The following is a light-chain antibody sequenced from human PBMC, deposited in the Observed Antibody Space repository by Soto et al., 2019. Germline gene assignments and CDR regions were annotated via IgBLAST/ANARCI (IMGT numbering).Light chain of an antibody. V-gene: IGKV1-5*01. J-gene: IGKJ1*01. CDR2: DAS. CDR3: QQYENYWT. CDR1: QSISSW. Sequence: VQMTQTTSTLSATAADRFTIACRASQSISSWLAWYQQKPGKAPKLLIYDASNLESGVPSRFSGSGSGTEFTLTISNLQPDDIATYYCQQYENYWTFGQGTKVDI.